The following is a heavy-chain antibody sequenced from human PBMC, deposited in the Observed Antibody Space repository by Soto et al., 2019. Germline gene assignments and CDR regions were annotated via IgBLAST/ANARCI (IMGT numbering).Heavy chain of an antibody. CDR1: GYTFTSYD. Sequence: QVQLVQSGAEVKKPGASVKVSCKASGYTFTSYDINWVRQATGQGLEWMGWMNPNSGNTGYAQKFQGRVTMTRNTAISTAYMELSSLRSEDTAVYYCASDLAYRGWYLVWGQGTLVTVSS. D-gene: IGHD6-19*01. CDR3: ASDLAYRGWYLV. J-gene: IGHJ4*02. CDR2: MNPNSGNT. V-gene: IGHV1-8*01.